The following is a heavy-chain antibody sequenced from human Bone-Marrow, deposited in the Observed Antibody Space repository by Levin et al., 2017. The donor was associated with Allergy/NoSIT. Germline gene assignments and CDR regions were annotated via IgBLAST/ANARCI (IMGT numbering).Heavy chain of an antibody. CDR3: ARGLAGAFEFDY. V-gene: IGHV1-2*06. J-gene: IGHJ4*02. CDR2: INPNSGDI. CDR1: GYTFTGYY. D-gene: IGHD6-19*01. Sequence: GSVKVSCKASGYTFTGYYIQWVRQAPGQGLEWMGRINPNSGDIKFAQKFQGRVTLTRDTSISTAYMELTRLTSDDTAVYYCARGLAGAFEFDYWGQGTLVTVSS.